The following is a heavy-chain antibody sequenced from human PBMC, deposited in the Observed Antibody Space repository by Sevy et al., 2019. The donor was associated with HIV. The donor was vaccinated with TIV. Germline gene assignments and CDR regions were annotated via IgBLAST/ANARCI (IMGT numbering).Heavy chain of an antibody. Sequence: GGSLRLSCAASGFTLSNSYMAWIRQAPGKGLEWVSYISRGGTDVYYADSVEGRFTISEESAKNSLYLQMNNLGADDTAVYYWARGVGHYHWGPGTLVTVSS. V-gene: IGHV3-11*01. J-gene: IGHJ5*02. CDR2: ISRGGTDV. CDR1: GFTLSNSY. D-gene: IGHD1-26*01. CDR3: ARGVGHYH.